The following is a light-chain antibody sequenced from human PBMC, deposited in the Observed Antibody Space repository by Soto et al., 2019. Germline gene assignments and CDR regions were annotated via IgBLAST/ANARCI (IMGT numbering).Light chain of an antibody. V-gene: IGLV4-69*01. CDR3: QTWGTGTVV. CDR2: LNSDGSH. J-gene: IGLJ2*01. Sequence: QLVLTQSPSASASLGASVKLTCTLSSGHSTYDIAWHQQQAEKGPRSLMRLNSDGSHSKGDGIPDRFSGSTSGAERYLTNSSLQSEDEADYYCQTWGTGTVVFGGGTKVTVL. CDR1: SGHSTYD.